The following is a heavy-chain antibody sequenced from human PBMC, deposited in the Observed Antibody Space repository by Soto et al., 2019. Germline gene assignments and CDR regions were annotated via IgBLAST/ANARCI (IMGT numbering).Heavy chain of an antibody. D-gene: IGHD2-8*01. V-gene: IGHV4-39*01. CDR1: GGSLSNSPYY. CDR2: IYYSGGT. J-gene: IGHJ4*02. Sequence: SETLSLTCTVSGGSLSNSPYYWGWIRQPPGKGLECIGSIYYSGGTYYNPSLKSRVTMSVDTSKNQFSLKLSSVTAADTAVYYCATLPNYSTTYYFDSWGQGTLVTVSS. CDR3: ATLPNYSTTYYFDS.